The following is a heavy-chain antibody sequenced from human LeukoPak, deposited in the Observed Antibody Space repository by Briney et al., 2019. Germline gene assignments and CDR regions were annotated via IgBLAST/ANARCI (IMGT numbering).Heavy chain of an antibody. J-gene: IGHJ6*03. D-gene: IGHD6-13*01. CDR3: ARGLYSSSWPFYYYYYYMDV. CDR1: GYTFTSYY. Sequence: ASVKVSCKASGYTFTSYYVHWVRQAPGQGLEWMGIINPTSGDTDYAQNFQGRVTMTRDMSTSTAYMELRSLRSDDTAVYYCARGLYSSSWPFYYYYYYMDVWGKGTTVTVSS. V-gene: IGHV1-46*01. CDR2: INPTSGDT.